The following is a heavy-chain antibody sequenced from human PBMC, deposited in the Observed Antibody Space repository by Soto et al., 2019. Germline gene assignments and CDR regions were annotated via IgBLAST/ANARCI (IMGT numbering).Heavy chain of an antibody. D-gene: IGHD5-18*01. V-gene: IGHV4-61*01. J-gene: IGHJ5*02. CDR1: GGSVSSGSYY. Sequence: PSETLSLTCTVSGGSVSSGSYYWSWIRQPPGKGLEWIGYIYYSGSTNYSPSLKSRVTISVDTSKNQFSLKLSSVTAADTAVYYCASALVDTAMSIDPWGQGTLVTVSS. CDR2: IYYSGST. CDR3: ASALVDTAMSIDP.